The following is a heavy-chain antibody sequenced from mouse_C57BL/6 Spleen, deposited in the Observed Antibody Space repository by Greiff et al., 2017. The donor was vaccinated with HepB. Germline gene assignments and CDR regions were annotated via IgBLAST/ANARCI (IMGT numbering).Heavy chain of an antibody. CDR2: IHPNSGST. D-gene: IGHD2-2*01. V-gene: IGHV1-64*01. J-gene: IGHJ4*01. CDR1: GYTFTSYW. Sequence: VQLQQPGAELVKPGASVKLSCKASGYTFTSYWMHWVKQRPGQGLEWIGMIHPNSGSTNYNEKFKSKATLTVDKSSSTAYMQLSSLTSEDSAVYYCAREGDGYDYAMDYWGQGTSVTVSS. CDR3: AREGDGYDYAMDY.